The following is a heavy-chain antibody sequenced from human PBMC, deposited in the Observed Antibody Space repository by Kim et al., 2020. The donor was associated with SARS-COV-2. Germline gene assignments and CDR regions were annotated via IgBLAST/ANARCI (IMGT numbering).Heavy chain of an antibody. CDR2: INHSGST. CDR1: GGSFSGYY. V-gene: IGHV4-34*01. CDR3: ARGPFRGVTMYYFDY. Sequence: SETLSLTCAVYGGSFSGYYWSWIRQPPGKGLEWIGEINHSGSTNYNPSLKSRVTISVDTSKNQFSLKLSSVTAADTAVYYCARGPFRGVTMYYFDYWGQGTLVTVSS. J-gene: IGHJ4*02. D-gene: IGHD3-10*01.